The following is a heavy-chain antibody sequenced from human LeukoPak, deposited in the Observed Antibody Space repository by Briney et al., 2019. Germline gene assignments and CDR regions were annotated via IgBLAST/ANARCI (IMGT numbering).Heavy chain of an antibody. J-gene: IGHJ3*02. CDR2: ISGGANST. Sequence: PGGSLRLSCTASGFTFSSYAMTWVRQAPGKGLEGASAISGGANSTYYADSVKSRFTISRDNSKNTLYLQMNSLRAEDTAIYFRARVRYCSTASCCWLDGFDIWGQGTMVTVSS. CDR1: GFTFSSYA. V-gene: IGHV3-23*01. CDR3: ARVRYCSTASCCWLDGFDI. D-gene: IGHD2-2*01.